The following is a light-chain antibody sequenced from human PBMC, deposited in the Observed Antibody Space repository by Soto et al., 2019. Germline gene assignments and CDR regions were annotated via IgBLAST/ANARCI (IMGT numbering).Light chain of an antibody. CDR1: QSISMY. V-gene: IGKV1-39*01. CDR3: QESYSTPLT. CDR2: GAS. J-gene: IGKJ4*01. Sequence: DIQMTQSPSSLSASVGDRVTITCRTSQSISMYLNWYQQKPGRAPKLLIYGASTLESGVPSRFSGSGSGTDFTLTINNLQPEDFASYFCQESYSTPLTFGGGTKVDIK.